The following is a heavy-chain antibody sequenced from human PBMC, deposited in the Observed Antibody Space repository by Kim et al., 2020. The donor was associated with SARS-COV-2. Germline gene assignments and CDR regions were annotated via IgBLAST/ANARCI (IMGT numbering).Heavy chain of an antibody. J-gene: IGHJ6*02. CDR2: INHSGST. CDR1: GGSFSGYY. Sequence: SETLSLICAVYGGSFSGYYWSWIRQPPGKGLEWIGEINHSGSTNYNPSLKSRVTISVDTSKNQFSLKLSSVTAADTAVYYCARYCSSTSCYAYGMDVWGQGTTVTVSS. D-gene: IGHD2-2*01. CDR3: ARYCSSTSCYAYGMDV. V-gene: IGHV4-34*01.